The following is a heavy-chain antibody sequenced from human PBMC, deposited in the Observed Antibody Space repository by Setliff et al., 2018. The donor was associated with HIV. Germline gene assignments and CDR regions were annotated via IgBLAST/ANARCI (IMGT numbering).Heavy chain of an antibody. CDR3: ARCPVLLWFVKISGVDWFDP. CDR1: GDSISSSAYY. J-gene: IGHJ5*02. CDR2: MHNSGST. D-gene: IGHD3-10*01. V-gene: IGHV4-39*07. Sequence: SETLSLTCTVSGDSISSSAYYWGWIRQPPGKGLEWIGSMHNSGSTYYNPSVKSRVTISVDTSKNQFSLKLSSVTAADTAVYYCARCPVLLWFVKISGVDWFDPWGQGTLVTVSS.